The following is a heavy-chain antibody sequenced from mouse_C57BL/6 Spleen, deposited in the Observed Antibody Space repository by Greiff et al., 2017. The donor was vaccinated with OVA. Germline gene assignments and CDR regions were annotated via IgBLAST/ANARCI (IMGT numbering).Heavy chain of an antibody. CDR1: GYTFTSYG. CDR2: IYPRSGNT. Sequence: QVQLQQSGAELARPGASVKLSCKASGYTFTSYGISWVKQRTGQGLEWIGEIYPRSGNTYYNEKFKGKATLTADKSSSTAYMELRSLTSEDSAVYFCAQSNYGSSDYFDYWGQGTTLTVSS. V-gene: IGHV1-81*01. D-gene: IGHD1-1*01. CDR3: AQSNYGSSDYFDY. J-gene: IGHJ2*01.